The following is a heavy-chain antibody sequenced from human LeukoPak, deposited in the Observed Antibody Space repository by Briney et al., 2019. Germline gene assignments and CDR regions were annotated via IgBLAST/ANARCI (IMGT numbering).Heavy chain of an antibody. CDR2: VNPNSGDT. D-gene: IGHD1-26*01. Sequence: ASVKVSCKASGYTFTSYHLHWVRQAPGQGLEWMGCVNPNSGDTNYAQKFQGSVTMTRDTSISTVYMELSRLRSDDTAVYYCARASGSYWWFDSWGQGTLVTVSS. CDR1: GYTFTSYH. V-gene: IGHV1-2*02. J-gene: IGHJ5*01. CDR3: ARASGSYWWFDS.